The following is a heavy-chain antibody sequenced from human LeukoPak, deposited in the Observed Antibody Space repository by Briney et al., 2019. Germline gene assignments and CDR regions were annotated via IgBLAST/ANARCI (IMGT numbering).Heavy chain of an antibody. Sequence: PSETLSPTCTVSGGSISSGSYYWSWIRQPAGKGLEWIGRIYTSGSTNYNPSLKSRVTISVDTSKNQFSLKLSSVTAADTAVYYCARDRGEYSSSSNAFDIWGQGTMVTVSS. D-gene: IGHD6-6*01. CDR2: IYTSGST. V-gene: IGHV4-61*02. J-gene: IGHJ3*02. CDR1: GGSISSGSYY. CDR3: ARDRGEYSSSSNAFDI.